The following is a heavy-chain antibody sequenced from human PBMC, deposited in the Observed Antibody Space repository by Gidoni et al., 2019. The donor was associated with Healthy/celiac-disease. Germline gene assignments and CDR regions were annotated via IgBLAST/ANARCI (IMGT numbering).Heavy chain of an antibody. Sequence: EVQLLESGGGLVQPGGSLRLSCAASGFTFSSYARSWVSQAPGKGLEWVSAISGSGGRTYYADSVKGRFTISRDNSKNTLYLQMNSLRAEDTAVYYCATFIAAADPRLPFDYWGQGTLVTVSS. CDR1: GFTFSSYA. CDR2: ISGSGGRT. CDR3: ATFIAAADPRLPFDY. D-gene: IGHD6-13*01. J-gene: IGHJ4*02. V-gene: IGHV3-23*01.